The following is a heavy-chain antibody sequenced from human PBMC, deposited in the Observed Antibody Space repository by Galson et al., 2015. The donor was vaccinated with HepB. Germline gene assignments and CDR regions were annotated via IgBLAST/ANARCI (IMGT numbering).Heavy chain of an antibody. D-gene: IGHD3-3*01. V-gene: IGHV5-10-1*01. J-gene: IGHJ6*02. CDR2: IDPSDSYT. Sequence: QSGAEVKKPGESLRISCKGSGYSFTSYWISWVRQMPGKGLEWMGRIDPSDSYTNYSPSFQGHVTISADKSISTAYLQWSSLKASDTAMYYCARRKYDFWSGYSRLDGMDVWGQGTTVTVSS. CDR1: GYSFTSYW. CDR3: ARRKYDFWSGYSRLDGMDV.